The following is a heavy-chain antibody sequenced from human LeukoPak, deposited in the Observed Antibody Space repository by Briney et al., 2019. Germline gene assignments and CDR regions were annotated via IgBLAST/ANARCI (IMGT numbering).Heavy chain of an antibody. D-gene: IGHD2-2*03. Sequence: PSETLSLTCAVSGGSISSTTSFWGWIPQPPGKGLEWIERIYYSGSTFYNPSLKSRVTISVDTSKNQFSLRLSSVTAADTAVYYCARHGSTDYFDYWGQGTLVTVSS. V-gene: IGHV4-39*01. CDR1: GGSISSTTSF. J-gene: IGHJ4*02. CDR3: ARHGSTDYFDY. CDR2: IYYSGST.